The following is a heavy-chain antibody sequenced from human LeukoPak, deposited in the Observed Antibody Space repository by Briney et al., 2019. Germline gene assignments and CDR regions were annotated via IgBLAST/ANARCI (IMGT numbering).Heavy chain of an antibody. J-gene: IGHJ3*02. Sequence: SETLSLTCTVSGGSISSYYWSWLRQPPGKGLEFIGYTHYSGSTNYNPSLKSRVTISLDTSGNQFSLKLSSVTAADTAVYYCASGYCGGACQLGGVDMWGQGTMVTVSS. V-gene: IGHV4-59*01. CDR3: ASGYCGGACQLGGVDM. CDR2: THYSGST. CDR1: GGSISSYY. D-gene: IGHD2-21*02.